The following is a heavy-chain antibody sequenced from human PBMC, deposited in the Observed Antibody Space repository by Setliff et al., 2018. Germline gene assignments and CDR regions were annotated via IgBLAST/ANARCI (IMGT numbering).Heavy chain of an antibody. CDR2: INAGNGNT. CDR3: AREFTRYYNFWSAHRYYMDG. CDR1: GYTFTSYA. Sequence: ASVKVSCKASGYTFTSYAMHWVRQAPGQRLEWMGWINAGNGNTKYSQKFQGRVTITRDTSASTAYMELSSLRSEDTAVYYCAREFTRYYNFWSAHRYYMDGGGKGTTVTVSS. J-gene: IGHJ6*03. D-gene: IGHD3-3*01. V-gene: IGHV1-3*01.